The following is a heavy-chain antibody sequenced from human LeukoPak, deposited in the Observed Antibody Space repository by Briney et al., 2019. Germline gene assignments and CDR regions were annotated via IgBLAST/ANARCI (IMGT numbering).Heavy chain of an antibody. CDR3: ARDMYDFLSAAYYFDY. CDR1: GYTFSGHY. V-gene: IGHV1-2*02. D-gene: IGHD3-3*01. CDR2: INPNTGGT. J-gene: IGHJ4*02. Sequence: ASVKVSCKASGYTFSGHYMHWVRQAPGHGREWMGWINPNTGGTNYAQKFQGGVTMTRDTSISTVYMELRRLRSDDTAVYYCARDMYDFLSAAYYFDYWGQGTLVTVSS.